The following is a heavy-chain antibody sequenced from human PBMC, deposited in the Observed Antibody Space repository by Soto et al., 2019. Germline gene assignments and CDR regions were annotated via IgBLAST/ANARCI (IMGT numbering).Heavy chain of an antibody. CDR1: GFTFSSFA. CDR2: ISSDVVNY. D-gene: IGHD2-15*01. J-gene: IGHJ4*02. CDR3: AGGGAWTPEGLGY. Sequence: QVQLVESGGGVVQPGRSLRLSCAASGFTFSSFAMHWVRQAPGKGLEWLAVISSDVVNYYYAESVKGRFTISRDNSKNTLYLQMNSLRNEDTAVYYYAGGGAWTPEGLGYWGQGTLVTVSS. V-gene: IGHV3-30-3*01.